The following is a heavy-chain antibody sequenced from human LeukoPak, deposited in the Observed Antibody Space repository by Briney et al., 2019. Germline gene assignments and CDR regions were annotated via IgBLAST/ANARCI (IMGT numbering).Heavy chain of an antibody. CDR2: IRQDGNEK. Sequence: GGSLRLSWAASGFTSSGYWIAWVRPAPVGGREWVGNIRQDGNEKNYVDSAKARFTISRDNAKNSLYLQMNSVRAEDTAVYYCARDDSPDTSDSFLDDCAIWGQGTLVTVSS. CDR3: ARDDSPDTSDSFLDDCAI. J-gene: IGHJ3*02. V-gene: IGHV3-7*03. D-gene: IGHD3-3*01. CDR1: GFTSSGYW.